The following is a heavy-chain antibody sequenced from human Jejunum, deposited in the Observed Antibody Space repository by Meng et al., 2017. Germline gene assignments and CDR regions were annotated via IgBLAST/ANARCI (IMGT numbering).Heavy chain of an antibody. Sequence: GGSLRLSCAASGFSFSSYTMTWVRQAPGKGLEWVSGISPSGRNTYYPYSVKGRFAISRDSSKNTLFLQMNSLRAEDTAIYYCAKGHYFDASAYYHDAFDIWGQGTMVTVSS. CDR2: ISPSGRNT. D-gene: IGHD3-22*01. CDR1: GFSFSSYT. CDR3: AKGHYFDASAYYHDAFDI. V-gene: IGHV3-23*01. J-gene: IGHJ3*02.